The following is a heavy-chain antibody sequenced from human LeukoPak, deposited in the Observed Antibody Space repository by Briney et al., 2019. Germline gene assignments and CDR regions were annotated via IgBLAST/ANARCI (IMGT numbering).Heavy chain of an antibody. Sequence: PGGSLRLSCAVSGLTVSSNYMSWVRQAPGKGLEWVSVFYRGGDTYYGDSVKGRFTISRDGSKNTLYLQMNNLRAEDTAVYYCARVIRSAIVVVPPPPNAFDIWGQGTMVTVSS. D-gene: IGHD2-2*01. J-gene: IGHJ3*02. CDR1: GLTVSSNY. CDR3: ARVIRSAIVVVPPPPNAFDI. CDR2: FYRGGDT. V-gene: IGHV3-53*01.